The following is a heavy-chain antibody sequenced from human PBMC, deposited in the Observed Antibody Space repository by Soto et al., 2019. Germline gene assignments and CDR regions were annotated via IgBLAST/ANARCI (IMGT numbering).Heavy chain of an antibody. D-gene: IGHD3-9*01. Sequence: GGSLRLSCAASGFTFSDYYMSWIRQAPGKGLEWVSYISSSGSTIYYADSVKGRFTISRDNAKNSLYLQMNSLRAEDTAVYYCAKTPLRYFDWLSPYFDYWGQGTLVTVSS. CDR3: AKTPLRYFDWLSPYFDY. J-gene: IGHJ4*02. V-gene: IGHV3-11*01. CDR2: ISSSGSTI. CDR1: GFTFSDYY.